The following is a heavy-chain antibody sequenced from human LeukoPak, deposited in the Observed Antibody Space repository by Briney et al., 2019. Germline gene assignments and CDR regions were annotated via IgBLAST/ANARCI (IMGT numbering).Heavy chain of an antibody. Sequence: SETLSLTCTVSGGSIRSITFCWGWIRQPPGKGLEWIGNNHYNGNTYYNPSLKSRVTLSEDTSKNQFSLKLSYVTAADTAVYYCARYYDSSGYWSTPHFDYWGQGTLVPVSS. J-gene: IGHJ4*02. CDR1: GGSIRSITFC. D-gene: IGHD3-22*01. V-gene: IGHV4-39*07. CDR3: ARYYDSSGYWSTPHFDY. CDR2: NHYNGNT.